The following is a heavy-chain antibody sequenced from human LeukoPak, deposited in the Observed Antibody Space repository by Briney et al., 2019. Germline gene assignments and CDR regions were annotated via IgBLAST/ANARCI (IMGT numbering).Heavy chain of an antibody. CDR1: GFTFSSYS. J-gene: IGHJ6*02. Sequence: PGGSLRLSCAASGFTFSSYSMNWVRQAPGKGLEWVSYISSRSSTIYYADSVKGRFTISRDNAKNSLFLQMDSLRAEDTAVYYCARGSDGRGVTYYYYYAMDVWGQGTTVTVSS. D-gene: IGHD3-10*01. CDR2: ISSRSSTI. CDR3: ARGSDGRGVTYYYYYAMDV. V-gene: IGHV3-48*04.